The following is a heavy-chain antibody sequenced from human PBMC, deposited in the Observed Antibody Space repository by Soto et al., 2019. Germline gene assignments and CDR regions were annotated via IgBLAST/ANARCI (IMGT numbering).Heavy chain of an antibody. J-gene: IGHJ5*01. D-gene: IGHD3-16*01. Sequence: EVQLLESGGGLVQPGGSLRLSCAASGFSFSTFEMSWVRQAPGWGLEWVSFISDDSSRTYYADAVKGRFTISRDNSKYTLYLQMNSLTAEDTAVYACVKGGWLDFWGQGTLVTVSS. CDR3: VKGGWLDF. CDR2: ISDDSSRT. V-gene: IGHV3-23*01. CDR1: GFSFSTFE.